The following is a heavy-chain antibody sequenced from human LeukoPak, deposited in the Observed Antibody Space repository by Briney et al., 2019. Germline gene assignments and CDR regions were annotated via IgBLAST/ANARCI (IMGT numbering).Heavy chain of an antibody. CDR1: GGSFSGYY. V-gene: IGHV4-34*01. CDR2: INHSGST. D-gene: IGHD3-10*01. Sequence: SETLSLTYAVYGGSFSGYYWSWIRQPPGKGLEWIGEINHSGSTNYNPSLKSRVTIPVDTSKNQFSLKLSSVTAADTAVYYCARGGYYYDYFDYWGQGTLVTVSS. J-gene: IGHJ4*02. CDR3: ARGGYYYDYFDY.